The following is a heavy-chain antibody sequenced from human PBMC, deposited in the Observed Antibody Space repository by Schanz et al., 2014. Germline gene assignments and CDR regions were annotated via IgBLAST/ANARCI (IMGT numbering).Heavy chain of an antibody. CDR2: ISSDGSKK. CDR1: GFNFANHA. V-gene: IGHV3-33*05. Sequence: QVQLVESGGGVVQPERSLRLSCAASGFNFANHAIHWVRQGQGNGLQWVAVISSDGSKKLYADSVKARFTISRDNSKNSVSLQMNSLRAEDTAVYYCARDHQWLARYYMDVWGKGTTVTVSS. D-gene: IGHD6-19*01. J-gene: IGHJ6*03. CDR3: ARDHQWLARYYMDV.